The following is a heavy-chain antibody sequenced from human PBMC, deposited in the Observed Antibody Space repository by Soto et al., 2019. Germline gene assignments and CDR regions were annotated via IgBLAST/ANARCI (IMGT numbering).Heavy chain of an antibody. CDR3: ARHDGLFDP. D-gene: IGHD5-12*01. CDR2: VYYSGAT. J-gene: IGHJ5*02. Sequence: SETLSLTCNVSGDSMTSPPYYWGWIRQPPGKGLEWIGTVYYSGATYYNPSLRGRLTVSADTSKNYFSLRLPSVTAADTAVYYCARHDGLFDPWGQGILVTVSS. V-gene: IGHV4-39*01. CDR1: GDSMTSPPYY.